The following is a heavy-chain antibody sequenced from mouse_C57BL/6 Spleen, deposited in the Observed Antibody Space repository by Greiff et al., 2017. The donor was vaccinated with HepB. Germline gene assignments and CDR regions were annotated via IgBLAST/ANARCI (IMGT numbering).Heavy chain of an antibody. CDR3: ARRGHPTRAMDY. V-gene: IGHV14-2*01. CDR2: IDPEDGET. D-gene: IGHD3-3*01. Sequence: VQLQQSGAELVKPGASVKLSCTASGFNIKDYYMHWVKQRTEQGLEWIGRIDPEDGETKYDPKFQGKATITADTSSNTAYMQLSSLTSEDTAVYYCARRGHPTRAMDYWGQGTSVTVSS. CDR1: GFNIKDYY. J-gene: IGHJ4*01.